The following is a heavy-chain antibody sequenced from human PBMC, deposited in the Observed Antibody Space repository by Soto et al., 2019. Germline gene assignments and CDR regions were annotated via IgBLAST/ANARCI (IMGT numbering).Heavy chain of an antibody. Sequence: PAETLTLACTVSGASINIYYWTWIRQPPGKELEWIGYIYYTGRTNCNPSLKSRVTMSVDTSRNQFSLRLTSVTTADTAVYYCARDLTIGGFFDPWGQGTLVTVSS. J-gene: IGHJ5*02. D-gene: IGHD3-10*01. V-gene: IGHV4-59*01. CDR1: GASINIYY. CDR2: IYYTGRT. CDR3: ARDLTIGGFFDP.